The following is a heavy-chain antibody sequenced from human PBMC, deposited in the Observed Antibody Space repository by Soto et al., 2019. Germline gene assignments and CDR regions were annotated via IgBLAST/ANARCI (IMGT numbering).Heavy chain of an antibody. CDR3: AKVREEGYNFYYGMDH. J-gene: IGHJ6*02. CDR1: VASANSYS. CDR2: IYTSAST. V-gene: IGHV4-4*07. Sequence: SETLSLTCSVSVASANSYSGSWIRQSAGKGLEWIGRIYTSASTNYSPSFPRRVTLSVDNSENQVFLTLTSVAAADTGIYYYAKVREEGYNFYYGMDHWGQGATATV. D-gene: IGHD5-12*01.